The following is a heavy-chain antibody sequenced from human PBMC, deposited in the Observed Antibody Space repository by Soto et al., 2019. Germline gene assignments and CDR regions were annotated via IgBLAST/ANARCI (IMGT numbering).Heavy chain of an antibody. CDR2: INHSGST. J-gene: IGHJ6*02. Sequence: SETLSLTCAVYGGSFSGYYWSWIRQPPEKGLEWIGEINHSGSTNYNSSLKSRVTISEDTSKKQFSLKLSSVTAADTAVYYCARGPVYSSGWYGGMDVWGQGTTVTVSS. CDR3: ARGPVYSSGWYGGMDV. V-gene: IGHV4-34*01. D-gene: IGHD6-19*01. CDR1: GGSFSGYY.